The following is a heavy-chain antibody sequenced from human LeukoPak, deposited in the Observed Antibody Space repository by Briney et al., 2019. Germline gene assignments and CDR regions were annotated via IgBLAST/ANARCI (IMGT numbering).Heavy chain of an antibody. D-gene: IGHD3-22*01. Sequence: ASETLSLTCTVSGGSISSYYWSWIRQPPGKGLEWIGYIYYSGSTNYNPSLKSRVTISVDTSKSQFSLKLSSVTAADTAVYYCARHRGPTYYYDSSGYIDWFDPWGQGTLVTVSS. CDR3: ARHRGPTYYYDSSGYIDWFDP. CDR1: GGSISSYY. J-gene: IGHJ5*02. V-gene: IGHV4-59*08. CDR2: IYYSGST.